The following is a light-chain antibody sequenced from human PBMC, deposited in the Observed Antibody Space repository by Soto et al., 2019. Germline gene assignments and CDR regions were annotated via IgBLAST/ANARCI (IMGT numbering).Light chain of an antibody. J-gene: IGKJ5*01. V-gene: IGKV3-11*01. Sequence: IVLTQSPATLSLWPGETAVLSCRASQTVSSYLSWYQHKPGQAPRLLIYDASKRAPGIPARFSGSGSGTDFTLSISSLEPEDFAVYYCQQRATSLTFGQGTRLE. CDR2: DAS. CDR3: QQRATSLT. CDR1: QTVSSY.